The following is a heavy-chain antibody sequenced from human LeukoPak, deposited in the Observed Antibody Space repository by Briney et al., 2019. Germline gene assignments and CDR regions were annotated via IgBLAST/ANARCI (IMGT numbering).Heavy chain of an antibody. Sequence: GGSLRLSCAASGFTFSSYSMNWVRQAPGKGLEWVSSISSSSSYIYYADSVKGRFTISRDNAKNSLYLQMNSLRAEDTAVYYCARENKSIAAAGFDYWGQGTLVTVSS. CDR1: GFTFSSYS. D-gene: IGHD6-13*01. J-gene: IGHJ4*02. V-gene: IGHV3-21*01. CDR2: ISSSSSYI. CDR3: ARENKSIAAAGFDY.